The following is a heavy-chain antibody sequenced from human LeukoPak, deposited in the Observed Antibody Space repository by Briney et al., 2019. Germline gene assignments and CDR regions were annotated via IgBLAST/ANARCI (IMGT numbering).Heavy chain of an antibody. J-gene: IGHJ4*02. Sequence: ASVKVSFKASGYTFTGYYMHWVRQAPGQGLEWMGWINPNSGGTNYAQKFQGRVTMTRDTSISTAYMELSRLRSDDTAVYYCARDGATVTTNIPFDYWGQGTLVTVSS. CDR3: ARDGATVTTNIPFDY. D-gene: IGHD4-17*01. CDR1: GYTFTGYY. V-gene: IGHV1-2*02. CDR2: INPNSGGT.